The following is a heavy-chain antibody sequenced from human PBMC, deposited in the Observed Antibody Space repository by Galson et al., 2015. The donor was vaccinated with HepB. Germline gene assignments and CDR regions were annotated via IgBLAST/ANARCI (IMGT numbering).Heavy chain of an antibody. CDR1: GYTFTGYY. CDR2: INPSSGGT. D-gene: IGHD2-2*02. V-gene: IGHV1-2*04. CDR3: ARDARYCSSTSCYTSYYYGMDV. J-gene: IGHJ6*02. Sequence: SVKVSCKASGYTFTGYYMHWVRQAPGQGLEWMGWINPSSGGTNYAQKFQGWVTMTRDTSISTAYMELSRLRSDDTAVYYCARDARYCSSTSCYTSYYYGMDVWGQGTTVTVSS.